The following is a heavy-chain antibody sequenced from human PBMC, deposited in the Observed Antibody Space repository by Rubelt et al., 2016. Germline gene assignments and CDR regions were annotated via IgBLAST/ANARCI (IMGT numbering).Heavy chain of an antibody. D-gene: IGHD3-22*01. Sequence: QLQLQESGPGLVKPSETLSLTCTVSGGSISSGNYWGWIRQPPGKGLEWIGSIHYSGRTNYNPSLKSRVSISVDTSKNQFSLKLSSVTAADTAVYYCAGDRGDSTGRIDCWGQGTLVSVSS. CDR2: IHYSGRT. CDR1: GGSISSGNY. V-gene: IGHV4-61*05. J-gene: IGHJ4*02. CDR3: AGDRGDSTGRIDC.